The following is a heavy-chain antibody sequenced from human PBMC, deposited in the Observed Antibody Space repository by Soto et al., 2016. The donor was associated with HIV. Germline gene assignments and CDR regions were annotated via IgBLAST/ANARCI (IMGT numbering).Heavy chain of an antibody. D-gene: IGHD3-16*02. V-gene: IGHV3-23*01. CDR1: GFRFNSYT. J-gene: IGHJ4*02. CDR3: AKDLGSYRNSPFDY. Sequence: EVQLLQSGGGLVQPGRSLRLSCAASGFRFNSYTLNWVRQAPGKGLEWVSSISGSGETTYYADSVKGRFTISRDNSKNTLYLQMSSLRAEDTALYYCAKDLGSYRNSPFDYWGQGTLVTVSS. CDR2: ISGSGETT.